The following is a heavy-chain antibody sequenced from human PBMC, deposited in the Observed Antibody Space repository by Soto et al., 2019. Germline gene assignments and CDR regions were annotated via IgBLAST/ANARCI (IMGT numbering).Heavy chain of an antibody. D-gene: IGHD6-6*01. Sequence: GGSLRPSCAASGYTFSHYWMHWVRQAPGKGLVWVSRVNPDGTITTYADAVKGRFTISSDNSKNTLYLQMTGLRADDTAVYYCAKEYSTSFDYWGQGTPVTVSS. J-gene: IGHJ4*02. CDR2: VNPDGTIT. CDR1: GYTFSHYW. CDR3: AKEYSTSFDY. V-gene: IGHV3-74*01.